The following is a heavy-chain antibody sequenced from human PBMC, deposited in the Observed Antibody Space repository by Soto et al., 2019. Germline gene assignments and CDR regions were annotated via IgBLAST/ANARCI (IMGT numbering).Heavy chain of an antibody. CDR2: IYYSGST. J-gene: IGHJ4*02. D-gene: IGHD3-22*01. CDR3: ARAVSYGYYYDSSGYYLNG. V-gene: IGHV4-30-4*01. Sequence: SETLSLTCTVSGGSISSGDYYWSWIRQPPGKGLEWIGYIYYSGSTYYNPSLKSRVTISVDTSKNQFSLNLSSVTAADTAVYYCARAVSYGYYYDSSGYYLNGWGQGTLVTVS. CDR1: GGSISSGDYY.